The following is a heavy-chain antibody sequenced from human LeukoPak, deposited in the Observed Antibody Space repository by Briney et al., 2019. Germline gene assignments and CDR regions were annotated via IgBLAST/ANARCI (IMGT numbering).Heavy chain of an antibody. CDR2: ISGGVGTP. CDR1: GFTFREYA. V-gene: IGHV3-23*01. J-gene: IGHJ4*02. D-gene: IGHD3-16*01. CDR3: AKTGSYGGYYYDN. Sequence: GGSLRLSCAASGFTFREYAMSWVRQAPGKGLEWVSTISGGVGTPYYADSVRGRFTISRDTSKKTLYLLMNSLRAEDTAVYYCAKTGSYGGYYYDNWGQGTLITVSS.